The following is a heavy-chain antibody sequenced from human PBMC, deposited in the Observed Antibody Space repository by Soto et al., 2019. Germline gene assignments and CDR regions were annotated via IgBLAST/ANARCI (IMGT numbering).Heavy chain of an antibody. Sequence: GGSLRLSCDSSGITFNYHGIHWVRQAPGKGLEWVAVVSYDGTNKYYSDSVKGRFTISRDNSKNTLYLQMDSLRAEDTAVYYCASPSIAGYYYVGPLKYWGQGTLVTVSS. CDR2: VSYDGTNK. CDR3: ASPSIAGYYYVGPLKY. J-gene: IGHJ1*01. V-gene: IGHV3-30*03. CDR1: GITFNYHG. D-gene: IGHD5-18*01.